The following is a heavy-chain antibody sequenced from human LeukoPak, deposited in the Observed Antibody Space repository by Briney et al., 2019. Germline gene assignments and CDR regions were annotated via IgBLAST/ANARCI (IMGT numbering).Heavy chain of an antibody. CDR2: INHSGST. Sequence: SETLSLTCAVYGGSFSGYYWSWIRQPPGKGLEWSGEINHSGSTNYNPSLKSRVTISVDTSKNQFSLKLSSVTAADTAVYYCARRGYSYVHIDYWGQGTLVTVSS. J-gene: IGHJ4*02. D-gene: IGHD5-18*01. CDR3: ARRGYSYVHIDY. V-gene: IGHV4-34*01. CDR1: GGSFSGYY.